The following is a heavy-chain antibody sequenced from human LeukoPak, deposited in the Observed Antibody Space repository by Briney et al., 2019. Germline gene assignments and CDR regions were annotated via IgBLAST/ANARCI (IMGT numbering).Heavy chain of an antibody. V-gene: IGHV4-59*01. Sequence: KPSETLSLTCTVSGASISSYCWSWIRQPPGKGLEWIGYIYYSGSTNYNPSLKSRVTISVDTSKNQFSLKLSSVTAADTAVYYCAREPGPIFGGVHFDYWGQGTLVTVSS. CDR1: GASISSYC. CDR2: IYYSGST. D-gene: IGHD3-3*01. CDR3: AREPGPIFGGVHFDY. J-gene: IGHJ4*02.